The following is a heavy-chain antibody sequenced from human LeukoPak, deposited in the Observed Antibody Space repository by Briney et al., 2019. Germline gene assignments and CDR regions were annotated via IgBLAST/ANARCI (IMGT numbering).Heavy chain of an antibody. V-gene: IGHV4-34*01. CDR1: GGSFSGYY. D-gene: IGHD2-15*01. CDR2: INHSGST. Sequence: SETLSLTCAVYGGSFSGYYWSWIRQPPAKGLEWIGEINHSGSTNYNPSLKSRVTISVDTSKNQFSLKLSSVTAADTAVYYCARLSRGIVVVVPYYYYYMDVWGKGTTVTISS. CDR3: ARLSRGIVVVVPYYYYYMDV. J-gene: IGHJ6*03.